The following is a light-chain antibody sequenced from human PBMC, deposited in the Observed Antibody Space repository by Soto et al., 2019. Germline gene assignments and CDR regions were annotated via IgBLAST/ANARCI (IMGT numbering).Light chain of an antibody. CDR2: GAS. Sequence: EIVLTQSPGTLSLSPGERATLSCRASQSVSSNYLAWYQQKPGQAPRPLIYGASSRATGIPDRFSGSGAGTDFTLTISRLEPEDFAVYYCQQYGSSSWTFGQGTKVEI. J-gene: IGKJ1*01. V-gene: IGKV3-20*01. CDR1: QSVSSNY. CDR3: QQYGSSSWT.